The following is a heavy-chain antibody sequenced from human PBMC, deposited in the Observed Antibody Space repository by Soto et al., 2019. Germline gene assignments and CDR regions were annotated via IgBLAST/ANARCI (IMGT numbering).Heavy chain of an antibody. D-gene: IGHD1-7*01. V-gene: IGHV1-69*01. Sequence: QVQLVQSGAEVKKPGSSVKVSCKASGGAFSSYAISWVRQSPGQGLEWMGGIIPILGTANYEQKFQGRVTITADEATNTAYLEVRGLRSEDRAGYYCARALSYNRKYAVGYYYGMDVWGQGTAVTVSS. CDR3: ARALSYNRKYAVGYYYGMDV. J-gene: IGHJ6*02. CDR1: GGAFSSYA. CDR2: IIPILGTA.